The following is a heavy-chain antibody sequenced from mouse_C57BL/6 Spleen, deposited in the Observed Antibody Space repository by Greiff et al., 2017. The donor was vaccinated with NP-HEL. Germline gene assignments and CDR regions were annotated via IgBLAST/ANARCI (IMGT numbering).Heavy chain of an antibody. CDR1: GYTFTSYW. J-gene: IGHJ2*01. D-gene: IGHD1-1*01. Sequence: QVQLQQPGAELVRPGTSVKLSCKASGYTFTSYWMHWVKQRPGQGLEWIGVIDPSDSYTNYNQKFKGKATLTVDTSSSTAYMQLSSLTSEDSAVYYCAGTTVVTYYFGYWGQGTTLTVSS. V-gene: IGHV1-59*01. CDR2: IDPSDSYT. CDR3: AGTTVVTYYFGY.